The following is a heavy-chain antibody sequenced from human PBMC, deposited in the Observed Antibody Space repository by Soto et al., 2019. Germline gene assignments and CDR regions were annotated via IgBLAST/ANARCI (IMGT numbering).Heavy chain of an antibody. J-gene: IGHJ4*02. CDR2: VSWNSGAK. D-gene: IGHD2-21*02. CDR3: AKGVATAVPALDY. Sequence: ALRLSGVSSGFSFDDFVMNWVRQRPGKGLEWVSSVSWNSGAKLYADSVKGRFAISRDSAKKSVYLQMNSLSPDDTAFYYCAKGVATAVPALDYWGQGTLVTVSS. CDR1: GFSFDDFV. V-gene: IGHV3-9*01.